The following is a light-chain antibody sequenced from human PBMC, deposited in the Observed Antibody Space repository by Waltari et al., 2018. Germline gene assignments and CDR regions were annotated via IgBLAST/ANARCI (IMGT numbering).Light chain of an antibody. J-gene: IGLJ1*01. Sequence: HSSLTQPPSASGSLGQMLTISCTGTSSDVGAYNYVSWYQQHPGPAPKLIIYEVNKRPSGGPERFFGLQSGNTATLSISGLQAEDGADDYGTSNAGSNNYVFGTGTEVTVL. V-gene: IGLV2-8*01. CDR3: TSNAGSNNYV. CDR1: SSDVGAYNY. CDR2: EVN.